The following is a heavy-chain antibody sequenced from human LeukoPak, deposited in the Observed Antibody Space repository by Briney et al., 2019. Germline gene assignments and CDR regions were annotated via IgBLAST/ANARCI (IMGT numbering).Heavy chain of an antibody. CDR2: ISGSGGST. CDR3: AKAGEFRGYSYGSSDY. CDR1: GFTFSSYA. V-gene: IGHV3-23*01. J-gene: IGHJ4*02. D-gene: IGHD5-18*01. Sequence: GGSLRLSCAASGFTFSSYAMSWVRQAPGKGLEWVSAISGSGGSTYYADSVKGRFTISRDNSKNTLYLQMNSLRAEDTAVYYCAKAGEFRGYSYGSSDYWGQGTLVTVSS.